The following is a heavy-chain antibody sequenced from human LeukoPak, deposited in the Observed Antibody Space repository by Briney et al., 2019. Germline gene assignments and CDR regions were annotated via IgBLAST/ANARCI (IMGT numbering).Heavy chain of an antibody. J-gene: IGHJ4*02. CDR2: INPNSGGT. CDR1: GYTFTGYY. CDR3: ARGKQWLDGGLGY. D-gene: IGHD6-19*01. V-gene: IGHV1-2*02. Sequence: ASVKVSCKASGYTFTGYYMHWVRQAPGQGLEWMGWINPNSGGTNYAQKLQGRVTMTTDTSTSTAYMELRSLRSDDTAVYYCARGKQWLDGGLGYWGQGTLVTVSS.